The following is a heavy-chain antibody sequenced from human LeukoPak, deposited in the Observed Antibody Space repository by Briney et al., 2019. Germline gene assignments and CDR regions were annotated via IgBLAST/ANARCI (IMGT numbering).Heavy chain of an antibody. J-gene: IGHJ5*02. D-gene: IGHD3-9*01. V-gene: IGHV4-61*02. CDR2: IYTSGST. CDR1: GGSISSGSYY. Sequence: PSETLSLTCTVSGGSISSGSYYWSWIRQPAGKGLEWIGRIYTSGSTNYNPSLKSRVTISVDTSKNQFSLKLSSVTAADTAVYYCARVYYDISGGFDPWGQGTLVTVSS. CDR3: ARVYYDISGGFDP.